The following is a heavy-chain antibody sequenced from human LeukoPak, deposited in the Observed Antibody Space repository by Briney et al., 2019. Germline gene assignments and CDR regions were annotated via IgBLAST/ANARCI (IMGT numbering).Heavy chain of an antibody. CDR1: GFTVSSNY. CDR3: ARDHNYYGSGSYYIH. V-gene: IGHV3-53*01. CDR2: IYSGGST. J-gene: IGHJ4*02. D-gene: IGHD3-10*01. Sequence: GGSLRLSCAASGFTVSSNYMSWVRQAPGKGLGWVSVIYSGGSTYYADSVKGRFTISRDNSKNTLYLQMNSLRAEDTAVYYCARDHNYYGSGSYYIHWGQGTLVTVSS.